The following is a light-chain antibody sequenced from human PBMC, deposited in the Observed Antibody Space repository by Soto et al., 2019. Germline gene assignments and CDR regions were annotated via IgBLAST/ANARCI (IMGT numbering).Light chain of an antibody. V-gene: IGLV2-23*01. Sequence: QSALTQPASVSGSPGQSITISCTGTSSDVGSYNLVSWYQQHPGKAPKLTIYEGSKRPSGVSNRCSGSKSCNTSSLTISGIQAEDEADYYCCSYAGSSSLYVFGTGTKVTVL. CDR1: SSDVGSYNL. CDR3: CSYAGSSSLYV. J-gene: IGLJ1*01. CDR2: EGS.